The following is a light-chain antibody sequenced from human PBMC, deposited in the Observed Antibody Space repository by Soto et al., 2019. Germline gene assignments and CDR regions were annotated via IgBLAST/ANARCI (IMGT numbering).Light chain of an antibody. J-gene: IGKJ5*01. CDR1: QSVSSSY. CDR2: GAS. V-gene: IGKV3-15*01. CDR3: QQYNNWPPSII. Sequence: EIVLTQSPGTLSLSPGERATLSCRASQSVSSSYLAWYQQNPGQAPRLLIYGASSRATDTPVRFRGSGSGTEFTLTISSLQSEDLGVYYCQQYNNWPPSIIFGQGTRLEIK.